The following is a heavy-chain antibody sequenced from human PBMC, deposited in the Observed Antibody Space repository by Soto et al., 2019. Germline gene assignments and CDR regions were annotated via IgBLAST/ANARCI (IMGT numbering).Heavy chain of an antibody. CDR2: IYYDGST. D-gene: IGHD5-12*01. V-gene: IGHV4-61*08. CDR1: GGSVSSGGYF. J-gene: IGHJ4*02. CDR3: AREDGYNYGRFDY. Sequence: QVQLQESGPGLVKPSETLSLTCSVSGGSVSSGGYFWSWIRQPPGKGLEYIGYIYYDGSTRYNPSLKSRVTISVHTSKNQFSLKLRSVTAADTAVYYCAREDGYNYGRFDYWGQGTLVTVSS.